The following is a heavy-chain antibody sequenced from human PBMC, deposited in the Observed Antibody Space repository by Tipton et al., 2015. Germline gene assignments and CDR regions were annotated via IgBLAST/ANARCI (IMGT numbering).Heavy chain of an antibody. CDR1: GGSISSTNW. Sequence: TLSLTCAVSGGSISSTNWWTWVRQPPGKGLEWIGEISQSGNTNYNPSLKSRVTISADKSKNQFSLKMSSVTASDTAVYYRARARGRHGGLFDSWGQGILVTVSS. J-gene: IGHJ4*02. CDR3: ARARGRHGGLFDS. CDR2: ISQSGNT. D-gene: IGHD4-23*01. V-gene: IGHV4-4*02.